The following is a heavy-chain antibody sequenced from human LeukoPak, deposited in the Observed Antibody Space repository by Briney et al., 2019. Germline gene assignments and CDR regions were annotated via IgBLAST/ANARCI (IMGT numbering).Heavy chain of an antibody. CDR3: ATSVQLERRDLDAFDI. CDR1: GYTLTELS. CDR2: FDPEDGET. D-gene: IGHD1-1*01. Sequence: ASVKVSCKVSGYTLTELSMHWVRQAPGKGLEWMGGFDPEDGETIYAQKFKGRVTMTEDTSTDTAYMELSSLRSEDTAVYYCATSVQLERRDLDAFDIWGQGTMVTVSS. J-gene: IGHJ3*02. V-gene: IGHV1-24*01.